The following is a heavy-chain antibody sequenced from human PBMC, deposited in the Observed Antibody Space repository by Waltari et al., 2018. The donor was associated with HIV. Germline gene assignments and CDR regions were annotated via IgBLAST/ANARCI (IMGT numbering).Heavy chain of an antibody. D-gene: IGHD6-19*01. Sequence: QVQLQASGPGLVKPSQPLSLTCSVSGGSISGSSNYWSWSRHPAGKGLEWIWRIYASGKTNDSPSLNGRVTISVDTSKYQFTRKLTSVTAADTAVYYLARTWYSRDWDRGENWFDRWGQGTRVIVSS. J-gene: IGHJ5*02. V-gene: IGHV4-61*02. CDR2: IYASGKT. CDR3: ARTWYSRDWDRGENWFDR. CDR1: GGSISGSSNY.